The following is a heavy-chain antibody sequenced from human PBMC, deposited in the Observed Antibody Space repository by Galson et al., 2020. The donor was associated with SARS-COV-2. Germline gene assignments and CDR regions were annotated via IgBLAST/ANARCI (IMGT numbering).Heavy chain of an antibody. CDR3: AKSGCSGGSCYSGGSYGLDV. Sequence: GESLKISCKASGWTFISYYMHWVRQAPGQGLEWMGVISPSGGTTYAQRFPGRLTMTRDTSTNTGQMELSSLTSEDTAVYYCAKSGCSGGSCYSGGSYGLDVWGQGTTVTVSS. CDR1: GWTFISYY. D-gene: IGHD2-15*01. V-gene: IGHV1-46*01. J-gene: IGHJ6*02. CDR2: ISPSGGT.